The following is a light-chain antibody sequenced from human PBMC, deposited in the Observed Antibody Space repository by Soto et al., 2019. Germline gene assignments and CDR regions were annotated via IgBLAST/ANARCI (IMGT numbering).Light chain of an antibody. V-gene: IGKV1-5*01. J-gene: IGKJ3*01. CDR1: QSISSW. Sequence: DIQMTQSPSTLSASVGDRVTITCRASQSISSWLAWYQQKPGKAPKLLIYDASSLESGVPSRFSGSGSGTEFTITISSLQPDDFATYYCQQYNSYSLVTFGPGTKVDIK. CDR3: QQYNSYSLVT. CDR2: DAS.